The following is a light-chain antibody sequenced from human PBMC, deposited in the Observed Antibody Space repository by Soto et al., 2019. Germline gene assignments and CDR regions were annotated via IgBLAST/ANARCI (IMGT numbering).Light chain of an antibody. CDR3: QKYNNWPPIT. CDR1: QRVSGS. V-gene: IGKV3D-15*01. J-gene: IGKJ5*01. Sequence: TQSPATLSLSPGERVTLSCRATQRVSGSVAWYQQKSGQAPRLLIYDASVRATGIPARFSGSGSGTEFTLTISRLQSEDFAVYYCQKYNNWPPITFGQGTRLEI. CDR2: DAS.